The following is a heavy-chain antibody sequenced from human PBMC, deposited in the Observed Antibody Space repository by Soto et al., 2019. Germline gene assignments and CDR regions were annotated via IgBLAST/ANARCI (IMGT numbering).Heavy chain of an antibody. V-gene: IGHV3-23*01. J-gene: IGHJ3*02. Sequence: GGSLRLSCAASGFTFSSYAMSWVRQAPGKGLEWVSAISGSGGSTYYADSVKGRFTISRDNSKNTLYLQMNSLRAEDTAVYYCAKDLDKDTFGGVIVIPDAFDIWGQGTMVTVSS. CDR3: AKDLDKDTFGGVIVIPDAFDI. D-gene: IGHD3-16*02. CDR2: ISGSGGST. CDR1: GFTFSSYA.